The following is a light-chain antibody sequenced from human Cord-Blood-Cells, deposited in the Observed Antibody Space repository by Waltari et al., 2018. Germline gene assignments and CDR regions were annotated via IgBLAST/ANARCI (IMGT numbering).Light chain of an antibody. CDR1: QSVSSY. Sequence: EIVLTQPPVTLYLSPGDRATLSCRASQSVSSYLAWYQQKPGQAPSLLIYDASNRATGIPARFSGSGSGTDFTLTISSLEPEDFAVYYCQQRSNWPLTFGGGTKVEIK. J-gene: IGKJ4*01. V-gene: IGKV3-11*01. CDR2: DAS. CDR3: QQRSNWPLT.